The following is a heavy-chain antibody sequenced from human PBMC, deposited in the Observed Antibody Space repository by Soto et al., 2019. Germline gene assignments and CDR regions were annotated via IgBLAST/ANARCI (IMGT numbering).Heavy chain of an antibody. Sequence: EVQLVESGGGLIQPGGSLRLSCAASGFTVSSNYMSWVRQAPGKGLEWVAIIYSGGSTYYADSVKGRFTISKDNSKTTLYLHMTSLSAEDTAVYYCARVGDYAAKDWGQGTLVTVSS. CDR3: ARVGDYAAKD. CDR1: GFTVSSNY. J-gene: IGHJ4*02. CDR2: IYSGGST. V-gene: IGHV3-53*01. D-gene: IGHD4-17*01.